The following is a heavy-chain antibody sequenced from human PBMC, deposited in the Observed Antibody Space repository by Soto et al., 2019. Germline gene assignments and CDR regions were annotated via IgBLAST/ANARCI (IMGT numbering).Heavy chain of an antibody. CDR2: ITDSGDTT. V-gene: IGHV3-23*01. CDR3: AKGGHSYNGSPVDFDF. J-gene: IGHJ4*02. D-gene: IGHD3-22*01. Sequence: GSLRLSCTASGFTFKNYGMNWVRQAPGKGLEWVSIITDSGDTTYYADSVKGRFTISRDNSKNTLYLQMNGLRAEDTAVYYCAKGGHSYNGSPVDFDFWGPGTLVTVSS. CDR1: GFTFKNYG.